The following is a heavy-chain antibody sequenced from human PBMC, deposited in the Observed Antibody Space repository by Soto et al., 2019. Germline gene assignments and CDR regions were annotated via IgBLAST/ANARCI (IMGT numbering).Heavy chain of an antibody. V-gene: IGHV1-69*13. CDR3: ARTPKQDYYDSSGYYRSPAY. CDR2: IIPIFGTA. Sequence: SVKVSCKASGGTFSSYAISWVRQAPGQGLEWMGGIIPIFGTAIYAQKFQGRVTITADESTSTAYMELSSLRSEDTAVYYWARTPKQDYYDSSGYYRSPAYWGQG. CDR1: GGTFSSYA. D-gene: IGHD3-22*01. J-gene: IGHJ4*02.